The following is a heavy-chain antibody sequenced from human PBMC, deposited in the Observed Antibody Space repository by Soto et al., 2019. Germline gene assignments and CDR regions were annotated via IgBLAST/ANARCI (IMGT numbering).Heavy chain of an antibody. J-gene: IGHJ6*02. D-gene: IGHD6-19*01. CDR2: INHSGST. V-gene: IGHV4-34*01. CDR1: GGSFSGYY. CDR3: ARGQSVGYSSGWPKYYYYGMDV. Sequence: SETLSLTCAVYGGSFSGYYWSWMRQPPGKGLEWFGEINHSGSTNYNPSLKSRVTISVDTSKNQFSLKLSSVTAADTAVYYCARGQSVGYSSGWPKYYYYGMDVWGQGTTVTVS.